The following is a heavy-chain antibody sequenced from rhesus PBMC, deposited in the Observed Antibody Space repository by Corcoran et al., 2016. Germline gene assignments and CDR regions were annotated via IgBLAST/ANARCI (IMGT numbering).Heavy chain of an antibody. CDR1: GASISSNW. V-gene: IGHV4-80*01. D-gene: IGHD3-28*01. CDR2: INGNSGST. Sequence: QVQLQESGPGLVKPSEPLSLTFTVSGASISSNWWSWIRRPPGKGLEWIGEINGNSGSTNYNPSLKSRVTISKDASKNQFSLKLSSGTAADTAVYYCTSGNYYDSGYYIFDYWGQGVLVTVSS. CDR3: TSGNYYDSGYYIFDY. J-gene: IGHJ4*01.